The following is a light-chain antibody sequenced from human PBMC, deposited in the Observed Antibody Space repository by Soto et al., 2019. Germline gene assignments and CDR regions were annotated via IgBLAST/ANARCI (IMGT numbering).Light chain of an antibody. J-gene: IGKJ1*01. CDR1: QGIRND. CDR2: AAS. Sequence: AIQMTQSPSSLSASVGDRVTITCRASQGIRNDLHWFQQKPGKAPRLLIYAASHLQNGVPSRFSGGGSGTDFSLTISSLQPEDFATYYCLQDYNVRTFGQGTRWIS. CDR3: LQDYNVRT. V-gene: IGKV1-6*01.